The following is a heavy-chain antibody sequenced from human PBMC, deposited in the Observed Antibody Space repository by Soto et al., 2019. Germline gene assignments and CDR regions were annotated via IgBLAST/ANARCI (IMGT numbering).Heavy chain of an antibody. CDR3: ERELRTVGMASRFDP. J-gene: IGHJ5*02. D-gene: IGHD6-13*01. V-gene: IGHV3-11*01. Sequence: QVQLVESGGGLAKPGGSLRLSCAASGFTFGDYYMTWIRQAPGKGLEWVSFIGNRGTGIYYADSVKGRFTIFRDNAKNSLYLQMNRRRAEETAMYYRERELRTVGMASRFDPWGQGTLVTVAA. CDR2: IGNRGTGI. CDR1: GFTFGDYY.